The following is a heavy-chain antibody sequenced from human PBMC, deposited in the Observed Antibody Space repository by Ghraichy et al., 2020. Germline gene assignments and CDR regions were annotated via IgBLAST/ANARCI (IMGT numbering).Heavy chain of an antibody. J-gene: IGHJ4*02. CDR2: INLDGSQK. Sequence: GGSLRLSCVASGFSFSGYWMSWVRHAPGKGLEWVANINLDGSQKYYVDSVKGRFTISRDNAKNSLYLQTNNLRAEDTTVYFCARDNNNLFDYWGQGTLVTVSS. CDR1: GFSFSGYW. CDR3: ARDNNNLFDY. V-gene: IGHV3-7*01. D-gene: IGHD1/OR15-1a*01.